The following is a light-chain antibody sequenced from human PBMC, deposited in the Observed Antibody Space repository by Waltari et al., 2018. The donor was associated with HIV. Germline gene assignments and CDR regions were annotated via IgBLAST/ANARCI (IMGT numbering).Light chain of an antibody. CDR3: QHSRA. CDR2: AAS. V-gene: IGKV1-39*01. CDR1: QTINNH. Sequence: DIQMTQSPSSVSASVGDRVTITCRASQTINNHLNWYQQRPGKAPKLLIYAASSLQNGVPSRFSGSGSGTDFTLTISSLQPEDFTTCFCQHSRAFGQGTKVEIK. J-gene: IGKJ1*01.